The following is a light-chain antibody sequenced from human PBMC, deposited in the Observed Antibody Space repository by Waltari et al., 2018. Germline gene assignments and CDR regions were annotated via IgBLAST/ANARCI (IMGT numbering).Light chain of an antibody. J-gene: IGKJ3*01. CDR2: AAT. V-gene: IGKV1-9*01. CDR3: QQLNSYPYSA. CDR1: QGISHY. Sequence: IQLTQSPSALAASVGDRVTITCRDSQGISHYLAWYQQKPGKAPKLLIDAATTVQSEVPSRFSGSGSGTDFTLTISSLQPEDLATYYCQQLNSYPYSAFGPGTKVDTK.